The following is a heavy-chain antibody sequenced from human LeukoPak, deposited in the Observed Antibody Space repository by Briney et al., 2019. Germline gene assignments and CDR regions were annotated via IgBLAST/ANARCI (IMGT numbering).Heavy chain of an antibody. CDR2: IYYSGST. CDR3: ARENIAAAGYFDY. V-gene: IGHV4-59*12. D-gene: IGHD6-13*01. Sequence: SETLSLTCTVSGGSISSYYWSWIRQPPGKGLEWIGYIYYSGSTYYNPSLKSRVTISVDRSKNQFSLKPSSVTAADTAVYYCARENIAAAGYFDYWGQGTLVTVSS. J-gene: IGHJ4*02. CDR1: GGSISSYY.